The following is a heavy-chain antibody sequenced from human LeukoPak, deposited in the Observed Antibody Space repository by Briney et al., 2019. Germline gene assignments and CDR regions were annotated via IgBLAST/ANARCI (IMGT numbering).Heavy chain of an antibody. CDR1: GYTFTGYY. V-gene: IGHV1-2*02. J-gene: IGHJ4*02. D-gene: IGHD1-26*01. CDR2: INPNSGGT. CDR3: ARDAELKLLADY. Sequence: ASVTVSCKASGYTFTGYYMHWVRQAPGQGFEWMGWINPNSGGTNYAQKFQGRVTMTRDTSISTAYMELSRLRSDDTAVYYCARDAELKLLADYWGQGTLVTVSS.